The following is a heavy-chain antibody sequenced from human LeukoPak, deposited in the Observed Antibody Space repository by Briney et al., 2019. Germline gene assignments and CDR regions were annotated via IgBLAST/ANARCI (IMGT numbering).Heavy chain of an antibody. J-gene: IGHJ4*02. CDR2: GST. V-gene: IGHV3-53*01. Sequence: GSTYYADSVKGRFTISRDNSKNTLYLQMNSLRAEDTAVYYCARVRHYYDSSGLRMYYFDYWGQGTLVTVSS. D-gene: IGHD3-22*01. CDR3: ARVRHYYDSSGLRMYYFDY.